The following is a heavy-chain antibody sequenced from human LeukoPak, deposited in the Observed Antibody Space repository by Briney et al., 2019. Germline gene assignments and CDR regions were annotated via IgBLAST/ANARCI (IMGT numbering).Heavy chain of an antibody. CDR1: GYSFTGYY. J-gene: IGHJ3*02. V-gene: IGHV1-2*02. Sequence: ASVKVSCKASGYSFTGYYMHWVRQAPGQGLEWMGWINPNSGGTNYVQKFQGRVTMTRDTSISTAYMELSRLRSDDTAVYYCARGGYYDFWSGYSLDAFDIWGQGTMVTVSS. CDR3: ARGGYYDFWSGYSLDAFDI. CDR2: INPNSGGT. D-gene: IGHD3-3*01.